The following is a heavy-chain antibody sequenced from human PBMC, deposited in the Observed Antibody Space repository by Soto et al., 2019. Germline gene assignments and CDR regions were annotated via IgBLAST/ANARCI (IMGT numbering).Heavy chain of an antibody. Sequence: SVKVSCKASGGTFSIYAISCVLQSPGQGLEWMGGIIPIFGTANYAQKFQGRVTITADKSTSTAYMELSSLRSEDTAVYYCARGGSGWYRDAFDIWGQGTMVTVSS. CDR1: GGTFSIYA. CDR2: IIPIFGTA. J-gene: IGHJ3*02. D-gene: IGHD6-19*01. V-gene: IGHV1-69*06. CDR3: ARGGSGWYRDAFDI.